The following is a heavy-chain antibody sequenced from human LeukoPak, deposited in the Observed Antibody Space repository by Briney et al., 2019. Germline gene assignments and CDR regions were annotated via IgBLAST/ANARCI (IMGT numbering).Heavy chain of an antibody. V-gene: IGHV4-39*01. CDR1: GGSISSSSYY. D-gene: IGHD3-9*01. CDR3: ARQILTGYIDY. CDR2: IYYSGST. Sequence: SETLSLTCTVSGGSISSSSYYWVWIRQPPGKGLEGIGSIYYSGSTYYNPSLKSRVTISVDTSKHQFSLKLSSVTAADTAEYYCARQILTGYIDYWGQGTLVTVSS. J-gene: IGHJ4*02.